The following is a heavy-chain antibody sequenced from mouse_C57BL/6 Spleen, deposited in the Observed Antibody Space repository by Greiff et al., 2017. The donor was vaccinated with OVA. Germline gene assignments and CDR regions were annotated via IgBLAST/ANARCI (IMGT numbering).Heavy chain of an antibody. J-gene: IGHJ2*01. V-gene: IGHV5-12*01. CDR2: ISNGGGST. CDR1: GFTFSDHY. CDR3: ARHDGYFDY. Sequence: DVMLVESGGGLVQPGGSLKLSCAASGFTFSDHYMYWVRQTPEKRLEWVAYISNGGGSTYYPDTVKGRFTISRDNAKNTLYLQMSRLKSEDTAMYYCARHDGYFDYWGQGTTLTVSS.